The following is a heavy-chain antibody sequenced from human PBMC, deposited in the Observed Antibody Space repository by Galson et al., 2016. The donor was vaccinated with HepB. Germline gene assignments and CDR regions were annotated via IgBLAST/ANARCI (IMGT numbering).Heavy chain of an antibody. CDR3: AHSSPYYYLSGKYYWDFDY. CDR1: GFSLTTTGVG. CDR2: LYWDDDN. V-gene: IGHV2-5*02. D-gene: IGHD3-10*01. J-gene: IGHJ4*02. Sequence: PALVKPTQTLTLTCTFSGFSLTTTGVGVGWIRQPPGKALEWLALLYWDDDNRYSPSLKARLTITKDTSNNQVVLTMTNMDPVDTATYYCAHSSPYYYLSGKYYWDFDYWGQGTRVTVSS.